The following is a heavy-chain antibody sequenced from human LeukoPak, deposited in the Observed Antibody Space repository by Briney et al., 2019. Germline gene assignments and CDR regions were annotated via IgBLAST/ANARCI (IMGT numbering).Heavy chain of an antibody. CDR2: IYTSGST. Sequence: SQTLSLTCTVSGGSISSDNYYWSCIRQPAGKGLEWIGRIYTSGSTNYNPSLKSRVTISVDTSKNQVALKLSSVTAADTAVYFCASSKRGGGSGYWGQGTLVTVSS. J-gene: IGHJ4*02. CDR3: ASSKRGGGSGY. CDR1: GGSISSDNYY. D-gene: IGHD2-15*01. V-gene: IGHV4-61*02.